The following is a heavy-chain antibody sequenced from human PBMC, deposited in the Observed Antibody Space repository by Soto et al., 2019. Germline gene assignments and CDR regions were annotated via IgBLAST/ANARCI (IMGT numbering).Heavy chain of an antibody. J-gene: IGHJ4*02. CDR3: AKLVIGYCSGNTCDDY. CDR2: ISYDSSNK. D-gene: IGHD2-15*01. CDR1: GFTFSYG. Sequence: VQLLESGGGLIQPGGSLRLSCAASGFTFSYGIHWLRQAPGKGLEWVAYISYDSSNKFYGDSVKGRFTISRDNSKNTQFLQMNSQGAEDTAVYYCAKLVIGYCSGNTCDDYWGQGTLVAVSS. V-gene: IGHV3-30*18.